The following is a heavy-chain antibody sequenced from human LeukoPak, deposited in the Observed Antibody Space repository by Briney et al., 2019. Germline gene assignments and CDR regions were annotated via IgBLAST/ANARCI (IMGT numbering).Heavy chain of an antibody. D-gene: IGHD2-2*01. CDR1: GGSISSGDYY. CDR2: IYYSGST. V-gene: IGHV4-30-4*08. J-gene: IGHJ3*02. Sequence: SETLSLTCTVSGGSISSGDYYWSWIRQPPGKGLEWIGYIYYSGSTYYNPSLKSRVTISVDTSKNQFSLKLSSVTAADTAVCYCARSYCSSTSCYFDAFDIWGRGTMVTVSS. CDR3: ARSYCSSTSCYFDAFDI.